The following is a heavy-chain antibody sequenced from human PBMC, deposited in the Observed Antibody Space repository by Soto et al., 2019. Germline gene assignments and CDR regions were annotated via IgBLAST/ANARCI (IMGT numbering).Heavy chain of an antibody. CDR3: ARGRYCSGGRCYSTQDY. CDR1: GGSISSSNW. D-gene: IGHD2-15*01. V-gene: IGHV4-4*02. Sequence: QVQLQESGPGLVKPSGTLSLTCAVSGGSISSSNWWSWVRQPPGKGLEWIGEIYHSGSTNYNPSLKSRVTISVDKSKHQCSLKLSSVTDADTAVYYCARGRYCSGGRCYSTQDYWGQGTLVTVSS. CDR2: IYHSGST. J-gene: IGHJ4*02.